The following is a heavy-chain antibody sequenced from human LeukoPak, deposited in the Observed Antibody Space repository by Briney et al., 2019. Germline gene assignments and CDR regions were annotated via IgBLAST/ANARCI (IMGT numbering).Heavy chain of an antibody. CDR1: GGSISSYY. CDR2: INYSGST. J-gene: IGHJ6*02. Sequence: SETLFLTCTVSGGSISSYYWSWIRQPPGKGLEWIGYINYSGSTNYNPSLKSRVTISVDTSKNQFSLKLSSVTAADTAVYYCARDSGYYDSGLFAMDVWGQGTTVTVSS. V-gene: IGHV4-59*01. D-gene: IGHD3-10*01. CDR3: ARDSGYYDSGLFAMDV.